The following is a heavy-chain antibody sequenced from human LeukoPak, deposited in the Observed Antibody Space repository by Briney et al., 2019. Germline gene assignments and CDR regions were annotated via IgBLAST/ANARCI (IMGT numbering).Heavy chain of an antibody. D-gene: IGHD6-19*01. CDR2: INPSGGST. J-gene: IGHJ4*02. Sequence: ASVKVSCKASGYTFTSYYMHWVRQAPGQGLEWMGIINPSGGSTSYAQKFQGRVTMTRDTSTNTVYMELSSLRSEDTAVYYCAREAGSSGWGGGLDYWGQGTLVTVSS. V-gene: IGHV1-46*01. CDR1: GYTFTSYY. CDR3: AREAGSSGWGGGLDY.